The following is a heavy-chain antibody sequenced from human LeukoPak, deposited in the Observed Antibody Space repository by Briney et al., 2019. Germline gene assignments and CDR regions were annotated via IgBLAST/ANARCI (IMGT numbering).Heavy chain of an antibody. CDR3: ASRFTARQLGPADYYHMDV. CDR1: GVSFRDYT. J-gene: IGHJ6*03. V-gene: IGHV1-69*05. D-gene: IGHD1-14*01. CDR2: IIPISGTT. Sequence: SVKVSCKASGVSFRDYTINWVRQAPGQGVEWMGAIIPISGTTNYAQRLQGRVTLTMDDSATTAFMEMSSLRSEDTAVYYCASRFTARQLGPADYYHMDVWGKGTTVFVSS.